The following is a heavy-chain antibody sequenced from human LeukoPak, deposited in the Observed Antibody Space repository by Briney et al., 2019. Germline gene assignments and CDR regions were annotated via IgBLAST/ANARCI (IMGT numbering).Heavy chain of an antibody. J-gene: IGHJ3*02. Sequence: GGSLRLSCAASGFTFSSYSMNWVRQAPGKGLEWVSSISSSSSYIYYADSVKGRFTISRDNAKISLYLQMNSLRAEDTAVYYCARGGSYGAAFDIWGQGTMVTVSS. D-gene: IGHD1-26*01. V-gene: IGHV3-21*01. CDR3: ARGGSYGAAFDI. CDR2: ISSSSSYI. CDR1: GFTFSSYS.